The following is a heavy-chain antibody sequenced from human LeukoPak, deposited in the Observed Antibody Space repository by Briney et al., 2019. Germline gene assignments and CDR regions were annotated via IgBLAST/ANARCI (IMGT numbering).Heavy chain of an antibody. CDR3: AREELVAAAFDH. V-gene: IGHV3-48*03. Sequence: GGSLRLSCAASGFTFSGYEMNWVRQAPGKGLEWVSYISTTGETIYYADSVKGRFTISRDNAKSSLYLQMNSLRAEDTAIYYCAREELVAAAFDHWGQGTLVTVSS. D-gene: IGHD2-15*01. CDR1: GFTFSGYE. J-gene: IGHJ4*02. CDR2: ISTTGETI.